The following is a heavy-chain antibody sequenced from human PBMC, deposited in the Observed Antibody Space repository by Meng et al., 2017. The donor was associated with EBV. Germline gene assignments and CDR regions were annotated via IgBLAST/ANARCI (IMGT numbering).Heavy chain of an antibody. D-gene: IGHD3-10*01. J-gene: IGHJ4*02. CDR2: FLPRLGAP. V-gene: IGHV1-69*01. CDR1: GGPFRYYA. Sequence: QVYVMRAAAEVTQAGSSVKVSCKTSGGPFRYYAISGVRQAPGQGLEWLGGFLPRLGAPNYAQKFHGRVKITADESTSTHYMDLSSLRSEDTAIYYCASESGRGYTPDYWGQGTLVTVSS. CDR3: ASESGRGYTPDY.